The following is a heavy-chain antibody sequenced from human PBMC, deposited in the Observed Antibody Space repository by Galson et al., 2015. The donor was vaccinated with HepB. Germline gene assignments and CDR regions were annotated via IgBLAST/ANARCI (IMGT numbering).Heavy chain of an antibody. Sequence: SVKVSCKASGGTFSSYAISWVRQAPGQGLEWMGRIIPILGIANYAQKFQGRVTITADKSTSTAYMELSSLRSEDTAVYYCARDLEQQLPTQGFDYWGQGTLVTVSS. D-gene: IGHD6-13*01. V-gene: IGHV1-69*04. J-gene: IGHJ4*02. CDR2: IIPILGIA. CDR3: ARDLEQQLPTQGFDY. CDR1: GGTFSSYA.